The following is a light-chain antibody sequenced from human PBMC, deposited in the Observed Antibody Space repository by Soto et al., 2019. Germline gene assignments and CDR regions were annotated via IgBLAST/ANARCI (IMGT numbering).Light chain of an antibody. CDR3: QSYDSSLSGSNYV. CDR1: SSNIGAGYD. V-gene: IGLV1-40*01. J-gene: IGLJ1*01. Sequence: QLVPTQPPSVSGAPGQRVTISCTGSSSNIGAGYDVHWYQQLPGTAPKLLIYGNSNRPSGVPDRFSGSKSGTSASLAITGLQAEDEADYYCQSYDSSLSGSNYVFGTGTKLTVL. CDR2: GNS.